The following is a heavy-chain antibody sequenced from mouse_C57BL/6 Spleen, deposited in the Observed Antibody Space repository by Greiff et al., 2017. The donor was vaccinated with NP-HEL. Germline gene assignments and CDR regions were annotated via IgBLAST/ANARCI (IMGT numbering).Heavy chain of an antibody. CDR3: SRQDTTVPYFGD. Sequence: QVQLQQSGAELVKPGASVKMSCKASGYTFTTYPIEWMKQNHGKSLEWIGNFHPYNDDTKYNEKFKGKATLTVEKSSSTVYLKLSRLTSDDAAVYSCSRQDTTVPYFGDWGQGTTLTVST. CDR1: GYTFTTYP. V-gene: IGHV1-47*01. J-gene: IGHJ2*01. D-gene: IGHD1-1*01. CDR2: FHPYNDDT.